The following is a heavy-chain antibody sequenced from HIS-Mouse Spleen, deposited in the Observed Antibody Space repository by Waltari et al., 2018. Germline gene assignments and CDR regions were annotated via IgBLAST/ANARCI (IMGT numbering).Heavy chain of an antibody. Sequence: QLQLQESGPGLVKPSETLSLTCTVSGGSISSSSYYWGWIRHPPGKGLEWIGSIYYSGSTYYNPSLKSRVTISVDTSKNQFSLKLSSVTAADTAVYYCARVSGWSSSSWYFDLWGRGTLVTVSS. J-gene: IGHJ2*01. V-gene: IGHV4-39*07. CDR3: ARVSGWSSSSWYFDL. CDR2: IYYSGST. CDR1: GGSISSSSYY. D-gene: IGHD6-6*01.